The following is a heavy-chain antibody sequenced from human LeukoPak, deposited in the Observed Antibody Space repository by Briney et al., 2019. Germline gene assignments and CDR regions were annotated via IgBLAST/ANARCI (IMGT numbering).Heavy chain of an antibody. D-gene: IGHD3-3*01. CDR1: GGSISSYY. V-gene: IGHV4-59*01. J-gene: IGHJ4*02. Sequence: SETLSLTCTVSGGSISSYYWSWIRQPPGKGLEWIGYIYYSGSTNYNPSLKSRVTISVDTSKNQFSLKLSSVTAADTAVYYCARDETHYDFWSGYYHYFDYWGQGTLVTVSS. CDR2: IYYSGST. CDR3: ARDETHYDFWSGYYHYFDY.